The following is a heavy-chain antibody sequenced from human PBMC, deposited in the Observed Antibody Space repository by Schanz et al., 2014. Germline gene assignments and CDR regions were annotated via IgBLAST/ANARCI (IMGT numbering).Heavy chain of an antibody. D-gene: IGHD2-8*01. J-gene: IGHJ5*01. V-gene: IGHV3-23*04. Sequence: EVQLVESGGGLVRPGGSLRLSCTTSGLIFSTYTLNWVRQAPGKGLEWISVISARGEVSKYSDSVKGRFIVSRDNSRATLFLQMDSLRAADTAFYYCAKWEDIVPEPEPMRGWFDSWGQGILVTVSS. CDR2: ISARGEVS. CDR1: GLIFSTYT. CDR3: AKWEDIVPEPEPMRGWFDS.